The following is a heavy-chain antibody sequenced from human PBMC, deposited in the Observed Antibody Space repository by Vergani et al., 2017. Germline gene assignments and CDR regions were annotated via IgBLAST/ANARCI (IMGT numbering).Heavy chain of an antibody. CDR2: IIPIVGTA. V-gene: IGHV1-69*01. J-gene: IGHJ3*02. D-gene: IGHD2-2*01. CDR3: ARAAEIEDSVVVQAAYAFDI. CDR1: GGTFSSSA. Sequence: QVQLVQSGAEVKKPGSSVKVSCKASGGTFSSSAINWVRQAPGQGLEWMGGIIPIVGTANYAQKFKGRVTITADESTITAYMELSSLRSEDTAVYYCARAAEIEDSVVVQAAYAFDIWGQGTMVTVSS.